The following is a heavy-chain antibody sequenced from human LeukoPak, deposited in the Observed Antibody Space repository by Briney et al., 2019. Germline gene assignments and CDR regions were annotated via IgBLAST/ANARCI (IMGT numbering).Heavy chain of an antibody. CDR2: ISGDGGSA. Sequence: GGSLRLSCAAPGFTFDDYAMHWVRQVPGKGLAWVSLISGDGGSAYYADSVKGRFTISRDNSKNSLYLHIHSLRTEDTALYYCAREPTYSFLTGYYSDYWGQGTLVTVSS. CDR1: GFTFDDYA. CDR3: AREPTYSFLTGYYSDY. D-gene: IGHD3-9*01. V-gene: IGHV3-43*02. J-gene: IGHJ4*02.